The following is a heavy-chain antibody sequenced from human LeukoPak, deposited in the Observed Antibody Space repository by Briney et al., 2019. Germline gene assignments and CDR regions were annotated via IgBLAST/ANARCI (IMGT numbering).Heavy chain of an antibody. J-gene: IGHJ4*02. Sequence: GGSLRLSCAASGFTFSSYTMDWVRQAPGKGLEWVSSMSSSSYKFYAQSLKGRFTISRDNAKNSLYLQMNSLRVEDTAVYYCARESSSHIDLEYWGQGTLVTVSS. D-gene: IGHD6-13*01. CDR2: MSSSSYK. CDR1: GFTFSSYT. V-gene: IGHV3-21*01. CDR3: ARESSSHIDLEY.